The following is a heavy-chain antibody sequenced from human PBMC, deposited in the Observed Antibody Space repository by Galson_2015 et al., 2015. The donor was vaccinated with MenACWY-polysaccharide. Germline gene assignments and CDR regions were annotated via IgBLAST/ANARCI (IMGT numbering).Heavy chain of an antibody. CDR3: ARLQSKYLDV. Sequence: SLRLSCAVSGYRFSSYGIHWVRQAPGRGLEWVAVIWYDGSEYYYGDSVEGRFTISRDNSKNMAYLQMNSLRAEDTALYYCARLQSKYLDVWGKGTTVTVSS. J-gene: IGHJ6*04. CDR1: GYRFSSYG. D-gene: IGHD4-11*01. V-gene: IGHV3-33*01. CDR2: IWYDGSEY.